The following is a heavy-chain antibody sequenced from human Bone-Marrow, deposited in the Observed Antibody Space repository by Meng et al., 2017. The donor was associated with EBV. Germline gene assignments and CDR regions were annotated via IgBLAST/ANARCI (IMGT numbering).Heavy chain of an antibody. V-gene: IGHV4-34*01. CDR1: GGSFSGYY. Sequence: QQWGVCLLKPSEPLSLTCAVYGGSFSGYYGSWIRQPPGKGLEWIGEINHSGSTNYNPSLKSRVTISVDTSKNQFSLKLSSVTAADTAVYYCARGKRWVRNWFDPWGQGTLVTVSS. J-gene: IGHJ5*02. D-gene: IGHD4-23*01. CDR3: ARGKRWVRNWFDP. CDR2: INHSGST.